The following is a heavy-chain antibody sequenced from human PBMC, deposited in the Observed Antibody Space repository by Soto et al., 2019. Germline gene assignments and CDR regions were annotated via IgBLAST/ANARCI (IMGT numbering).Heavy chain of an antibody. Sequence: SVKVSCKASGGTFSSYAISWVRQAPGQGLEWMGGIIPIFGTANYAQKFQGRVTITADESTSTAYMELSSLRSEDTAVYYCARAGSSDGPYRSSRPYRYFDLWGRGTLVTVS. CDR2: IIPIFGTA. V-gene: IGHV1-69*13. CDR3: ARAGSSDGPYRSSRPYRYFDL. J-gene: IGHJ2*01. CDR1: GGTFSSYA. D-gene: IGHD6-6*01.